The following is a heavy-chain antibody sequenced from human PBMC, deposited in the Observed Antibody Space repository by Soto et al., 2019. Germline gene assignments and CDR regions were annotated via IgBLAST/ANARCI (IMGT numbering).Heavy chain of an antibody. CDR3: AKDKDSSSYYFDY. CDR2: ISWNSGSI. J-gene: IGHJ4*02. Sequence: PGGSLRLSCEASGFTFDDYAMHWVRQAPGKGPEWVSGISWNSGSIGYADSVKGRFTISRDNAKNSLYLQMNSLRAEDTALYYCAKDKDSSSYYFDYWGQGTLVTVSS. V-gene: IGHV3-9*01. CDR1: GFTFDDYA. D-gene: IGHD6-6*01.